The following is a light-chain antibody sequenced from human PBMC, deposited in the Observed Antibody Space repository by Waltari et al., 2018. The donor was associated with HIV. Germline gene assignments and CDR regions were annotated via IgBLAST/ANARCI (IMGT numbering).Light chain of an antibody. V-gene: IGLV2-23*02. CDR3: CSYAGSSTYVL. CDR2: EVN. J-gene: IGLJ2*01. CDR1: SSDVGNYNL. Sequence: QSALTQPASVSGSPGQSITISCTGTSSDVGNYNLVSWYQQPPGKAPKLIIYEVNKRPSGVSNRFSGSKSGNTASLTISGLRAEDEADYYCCSYAGSSTYVLFGGGTQLTVL.